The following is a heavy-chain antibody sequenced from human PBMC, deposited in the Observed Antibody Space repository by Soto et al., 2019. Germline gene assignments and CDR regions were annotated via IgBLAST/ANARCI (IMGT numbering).Heavy chain of an antibody. CDR1: GFNFNTFA. D-gene: IGHD1-1*01. J-gene: IGHJ5*02. CDR2: ISSSGGSR. V-gene: IGHV3-23*01. CDR3: TKDPTSPWTANRVDH. Sequence: GGSLRLSCAASGFNFNTFAMSWIRQAPGKGLEWVSHISSSGGSRDYADSVRGRFTISRDNSKHVLFLQMNRLRADDTATYYCTKDPTSPWTANRVDHWGKGTLATVYS.